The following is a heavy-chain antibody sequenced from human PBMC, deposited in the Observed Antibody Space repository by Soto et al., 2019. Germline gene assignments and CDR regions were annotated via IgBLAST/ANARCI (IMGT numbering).Heavy chain of an antibody. CDR1: GDSFTSYW. CDR3: ARNSSYYYDSSGSNFDY. J-gene: IGHJ4*02. V-gene: IGHV5-51*01. Sequence: PVESLSIYCKISGDSFTSYWIGWVLQMPGKGLECMGITYPGDSDTRYSPSFQGQVTISSDKSISTAYLQWRSLKASDTAMYYCARNSSYYYDSSGSNFDYWGQGTLVTVSS. D-gene: IGHD3-22*01. CDR2: TYPGDSDT.